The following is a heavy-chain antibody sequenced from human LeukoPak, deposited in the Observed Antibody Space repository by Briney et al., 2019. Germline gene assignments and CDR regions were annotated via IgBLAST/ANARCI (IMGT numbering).Heavy chain of an antibody. D-gene: IGHD3-22*01. CDR3: ASSYYDSSDAFDI. CDR1: GFTFSSYE. J-gene: IGHJ3*02. CDR2: ISSSGSTI. V-gene: IGHV3-48*03. Sequence: TGGSLRLSCAASGFTFSSYEMNWVRQAPGKGLEWVSYISSSGSTIYYADSVKGRFAISRDNAKNSLYLQMNSLRAEDTAVYYCASSYYDSSDAFDIWGQGTMVTVSS.